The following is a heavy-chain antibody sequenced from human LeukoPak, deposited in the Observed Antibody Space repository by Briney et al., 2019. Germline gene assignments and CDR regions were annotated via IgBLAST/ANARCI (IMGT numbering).Heavy chain of an antibody. D-gene: IGHD3-22*01. Sequence: SETLSLTCIVSGGSISSGNYYWGWIRQPPGKGLEWIGNIHYSGSTYYNPSLKSRVTTSVDTSKNQFSLKLSSVTAADTAVYYCARGRPITMIVVVTYYYYGMDVWGQGTTVTVSS. CDR1: GGSISSGNYY. CDR3: ARGRPITMIVVVTYYYYGMDV. CDR2: IHYSGST. J-gene: IGHJ6*02. V-gene: IGHV4-39*07.